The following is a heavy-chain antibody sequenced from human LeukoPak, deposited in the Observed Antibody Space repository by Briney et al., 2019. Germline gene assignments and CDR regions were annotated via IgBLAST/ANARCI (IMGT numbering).Heavy chain of an antibody. CDR3: ARLYDSSGCFDY. V-gene: IGHV4-59*12. Sequence: KPSETLSLTRTVSGGSISSYYWSWIRQPPGKGLEWIGYIYYSGSTNYNPSLKSRVTMSVDTSKNQFSLKLSSVTAADTAVYYCARLYDSSGCFDYWGQGTLVTVSS. D-gene: IGHD3-22*01. J-gene: IGHJ4*02. CDR1: GGSISSYY. CDR2: IYYSGST.